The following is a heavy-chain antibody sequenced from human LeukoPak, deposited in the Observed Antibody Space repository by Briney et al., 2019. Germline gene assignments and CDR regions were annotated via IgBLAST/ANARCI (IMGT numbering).Heavy chain of an antibody. CDR3: VKTLLGYISGWYSFDY. Sequence: NPGGSLRLSCAASGFTFSSYSMNWVRQAPGKGLEWVSSISSSSSYIYYADSVKGRFTISRDSSKNTLYLQMNSLRPDDTAVYYCVKTLLGYISGWYSFDYWGQGTLVTVSS. J-gene: IGHJ4*02. CDR1: GFTFSSYS. D-gene: IGHD6-19*01. V-gene: IGHV3-21*01. CDR2: ISSSSSYI.